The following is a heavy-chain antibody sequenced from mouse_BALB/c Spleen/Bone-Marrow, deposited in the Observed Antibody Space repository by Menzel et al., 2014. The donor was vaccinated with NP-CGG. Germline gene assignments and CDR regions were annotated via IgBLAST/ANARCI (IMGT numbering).Heavy chain of an antibody. J-gene: IGHJ1*01. CDR1: GFTFTDDY. V-gene: IGHV7-3*02. CDR3: ARDDYRYDGWYFDV. CDR2: IRNKANGYTT. Sequence: EVKLMESGGGLVQPGGSLRLSCATSGFTFTDDYMSWVRQPPGKALEWLGFIRNKANGYTTEYSASVKGRFTISRDNSQSILYLQMNTLRAEDSATYYCARDDYRYDGWYFDVWGAGTTVTVSS. D-gene: IGHD2-14*01.